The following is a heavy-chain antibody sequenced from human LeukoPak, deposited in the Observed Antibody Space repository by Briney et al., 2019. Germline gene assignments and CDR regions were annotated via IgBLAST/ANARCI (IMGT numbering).Heavy chain of an antibody. CDR2: ISSSSSDI. Sequence: PGGSLRLSCAACGFTFCSYSMNWVRQAPGKGLEWVSSISSSSSDIYYADSVKGRFTISRDNAKNSLYLQMNSLRAEDTAVYYCAREYDRGLFDYWGQGTLVTVSS. J-gene: IGHJ4*02. CDR3: AREYDRGLFDY. D-gene: IGHD3-9*01. CDR1: GFTFCSYS. V-gene: IGHV3-21*01.